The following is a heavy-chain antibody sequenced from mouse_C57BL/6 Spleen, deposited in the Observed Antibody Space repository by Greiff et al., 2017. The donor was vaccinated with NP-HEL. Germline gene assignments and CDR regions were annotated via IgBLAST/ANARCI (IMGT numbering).Heavy chain of an antibody. V-gene: IGHV5-17*01. J-gene: IGHJ3*01. CDR3: ARKLNGYDEGWFAY. Sequence: EVKLVESGGGLVKPGGSLKLSCAASGFTFSDYGMHWVRQAPEKGLEWVAYISSGSSTIYYADTVKGRFTISRDNAKNTLFLQMTSLRSEDTAMYYCARKLNGYDEGWFAYWGQGTLVTVSA. CDR1: GFTFSDYG. D-gene: IGHD2-2*01. CDR2: ISSGSSTI.